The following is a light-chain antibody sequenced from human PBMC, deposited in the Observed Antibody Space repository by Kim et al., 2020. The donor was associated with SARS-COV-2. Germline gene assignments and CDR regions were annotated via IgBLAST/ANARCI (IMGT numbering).Light chain of an antibody. CDR2: GKN. V-gene: IGLV3-19*01. J-gene: IGLJ2*01. CDR3: NSRDSSGNHVV. CDR1: SLRSYY. Sequence: ALGQTVRITFQGDSLRSYYASWYQQKPGQAPVLVIYGKNNLPSGIPDRFSGSSSGNTASLTITGAQAEDEADYYCNSRDSSGNHVVFGGGTQLTVL.